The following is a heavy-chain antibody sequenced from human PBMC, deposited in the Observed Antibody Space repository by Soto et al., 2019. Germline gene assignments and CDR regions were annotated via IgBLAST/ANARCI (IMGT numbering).Heavy chain of an antibody. CDR2: IFYSGNT. CDR3: ARRARGAMQFED. V-gene: IGHV4-39*01. J-gene: IGHJ4*02. D-gene: IGHD2-2*01. Sequence: QLQLQESSPELVKPSETLSLTCTVSGASINSSDYYWAWVRQPPGKGLEWIATIFYSGNTFYNPSLESRVTISLDTSNNQFSLKVSAVAAADTAVYFCARRARGAMQFEDWGQGTLVTVSS. CDR1: GASINSSDYY.